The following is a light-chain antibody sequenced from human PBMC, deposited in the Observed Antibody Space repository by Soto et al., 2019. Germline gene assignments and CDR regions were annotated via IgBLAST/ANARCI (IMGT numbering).Light chain of an antibody. CDR3: QQYNNWPPIT. V-gene: IGKV3D-15*01. CDR2: DAS. J-gene: IGKJ5*01. CDR1: QSVSSY. Sequence: EIVMTQSPATLSVSPGERATLSCRASQSVSSYLAWYQQKPGQAPRLLIYDASNRATGVPARFSGSGSGTEFTLTISSLQSEDFAVYYCQQYNNWPPITFGQGTRLEIK.